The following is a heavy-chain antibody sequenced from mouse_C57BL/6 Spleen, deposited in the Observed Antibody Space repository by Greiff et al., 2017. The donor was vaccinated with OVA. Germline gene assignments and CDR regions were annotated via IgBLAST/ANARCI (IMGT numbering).Heavy chain of an antibody. V-gene: IGHV3-6*01. CDR1: GYSITSCYY. CDR2: ISYDGSN. J-gene: IGHJ1*03. D-gene: IGHD1-1*01. CDR3: ARFYYGSSYWYFDV. Sequence: EVKLQESGPGLVKPSQSLSLTCSVSGYSITSCYYWNWIRQFPGNKMEWMGYISYDGSNNYNPSLKNRISISRDTSKNQFFLKLNSVTTEDTATYYCARFYYGSSYWYFDVWGTGTTVTVSS.